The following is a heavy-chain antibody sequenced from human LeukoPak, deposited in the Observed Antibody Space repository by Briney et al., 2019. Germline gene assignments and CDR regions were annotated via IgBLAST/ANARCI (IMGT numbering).Heavy chain of an antibody. Sequence: SVNVSCTASGGTFSSYAISWVRQAPGQGVEWMGRIIPILGIANYAQKFQGRVTITADKSTSTAYMELSSLRSEDTAVYYCARSPPTYCSGGSCYFDYWGQGTLVTVSS. CDR3: ARSPPTYCSGGSCYFDY. D-gene: IGHD2-15*01. V-gene: IGHV1-69*04. CDR2: IIPILGIA. CDR1: GGTFSSYA. J-gene: IGHJ4*02.